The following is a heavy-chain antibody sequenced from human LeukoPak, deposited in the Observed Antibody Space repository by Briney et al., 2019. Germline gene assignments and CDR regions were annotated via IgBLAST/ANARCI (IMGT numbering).Heavy chain of an antibody. V-gene: IGHV1-18*01. D-gene: IGHD2-2*01. J-gene: IGHJ4*02. CDR1: GYTFTSYG. CDR3: ARYCSSTSCSTGYFDY. CDR2: ISAYNGNT. Sequence: ASVKVSCKASGYTFTSYGISWVRQAPGQGLEWMGWISAYNGNTNYAQKLQGRVTMTTDTSTSTAYMELRSLRSDDTAVYYCARYCSSTSCSTGYFDYWGQGTLVTVSS.